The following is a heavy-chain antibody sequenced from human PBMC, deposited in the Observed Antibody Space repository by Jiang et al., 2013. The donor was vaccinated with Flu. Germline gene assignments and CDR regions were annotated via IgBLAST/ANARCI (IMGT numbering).Heavy chain of an antibody. D-gene: IGHD1-1*01. CDR1: GFTFSSYG. J-gene: IGHJ4*02. CDR2: ISYDGSNK. Sequence: VQLVESGGGVVQPGRSLRLSCVASGFTFSSYGMHWVRQAPGKGLEWVAVISYDGSNKYYADSVKGRFTISRDNSKNTLYLQMNSLRAEDTAVYYCAKGPVVDNWNDPYYFDYWGQGTLVTVSS. V-gene: IGHV3-30*18. CDR3: AKGPVVDNWNDPYYFDY.